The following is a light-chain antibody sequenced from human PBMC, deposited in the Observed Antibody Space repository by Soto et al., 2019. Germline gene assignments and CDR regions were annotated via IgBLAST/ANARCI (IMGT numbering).Light chain of an antibody. Sequence: QSVVAQELSLTVSPGGTVTLTCASSTGAVTSGYYPNWFQQKPGQAPRALIYNTRNKHSWTPARFSGSLLGGKAALTLSGAQPEDEAEYYCLLYYGGAYVFGAGTKVTVL. J-gene: IGLJ1*01. CDR1: TGAVTSGYY. V-gene: IGLV7-43*01. CDR2: NTR. CDR3: LLYYGGAYV.